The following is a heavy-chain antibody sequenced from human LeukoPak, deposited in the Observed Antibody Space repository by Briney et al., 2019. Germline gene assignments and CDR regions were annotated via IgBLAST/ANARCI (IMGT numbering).Heavy chain of an antibody. J-gene: IGHJ4*02. CDR2: INHSGSP. V-gene: IGHV4-34*01. Sequence: SETLSLTCAVYGGSFSGYYWSWIRQPPGKGLEWIGEINHSGSPNYNPSLKSRVTISVDTSKNQFSLKLSSVTAADTAVYYCARGRYNYALEDYFDYWGQGTLVTVSS. D-gene: IGHD5-18*01. CDR1: GGSFSGYY. CDR3: ARGRYNYALEDYFDY.